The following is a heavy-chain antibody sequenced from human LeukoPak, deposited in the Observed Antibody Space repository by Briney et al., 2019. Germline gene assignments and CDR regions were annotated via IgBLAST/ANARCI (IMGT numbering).Heavy chain of an antibody. CDR3: ARQNGASYYFDF. D-gene: IGHD1-26*01. Sequence: NSSQTLSLTCTVSGGSISSGSYYWSWIRQPAGKGLEWIGRIYTSGSTNYNPSLKSRVTISVDTSKNQFSLKLSSVTAADTAVYYCARQNGASYYFDFWGQGTLVTVSS. J-gene: IGHJ4*02. CDR2: IYTSGST. CDR1: GGSISSGSYY. V-gene: IGHV4-61*02.